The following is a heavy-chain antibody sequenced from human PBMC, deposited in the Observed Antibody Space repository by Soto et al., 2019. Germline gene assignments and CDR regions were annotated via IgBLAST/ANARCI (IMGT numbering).Heavy chain of an antibody. J-gene: IGHJ5*02. D-gene: IGHD2-15*01. Sequence: QVQLVQSGAEVKKPGSSVKVSFKASGGTFSSYTISWVRQAPGQGLEWMGRIIPILGIANYAQKFQGRVTITADKSTSTAYRERSSLRCEDTAVYYCAREEGEVVAALAQEAKGFDPWGQGTLVTVSS. V-gene: IGHV1-69*08. CDR2: IIPILGIA. CDR1: GGTFSSYT. CDR3: AREEGEVVAALAQEAKGFDP.